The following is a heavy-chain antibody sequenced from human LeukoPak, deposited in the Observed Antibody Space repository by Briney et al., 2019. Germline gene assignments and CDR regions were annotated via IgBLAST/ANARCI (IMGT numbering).Heavy chain of an antibody. D-gene: IGHD3-22*01. CDR3: ARETATYEFDY. CDR2: MTSSSDYM. J-gene: IGHJ4*02. CDR1: GFTFSTYS. V-gene: IGHV3-21*01. Sequence: PGGPLRLSCAASGFTFSTYSMNWVRQAPGKGLEWVSSMTSSSDYMSYADSVKGRFTISRDNAQNSLYLQMNSLTAEDTAVYYCARETATYEFDYWGQGTLVTVSS.